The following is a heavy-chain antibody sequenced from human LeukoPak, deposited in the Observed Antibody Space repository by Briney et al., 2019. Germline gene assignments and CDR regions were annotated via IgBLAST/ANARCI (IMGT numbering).Heavy chain of an antibody. V-gene: IGHV4-34*01. CDR3: ARGVGLRVINWFDP. J-gene: IGHJ5*02. Sequence: SETLSLTCAVYGGSFSGYYWSWIRQPPGKGLVWIGEINHSGSTNYNPSLKSRVTISVDTSKNQFSLKLSSVTAADTAVYYCARGVGLRVINWFDPWGQGTLVTVSS. CDR1: GGSFSGYY. CDR2: INHSGST. D-gene: IGHD3-16*02.